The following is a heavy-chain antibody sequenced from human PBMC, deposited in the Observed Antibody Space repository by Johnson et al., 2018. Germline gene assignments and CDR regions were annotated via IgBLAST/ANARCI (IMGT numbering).Heavy chain of an antibody. D-gene: IGHD2-15*01. V-gene: IGHV3-30*03. J-gene: IGHJ4*02. CDR1: GFTFSHYG. CDR3: VRSGGRLVPIDY. Sequence: QVQLVQSGGGVVQPGRSLRLSCAASGFTFSHYGMHWVRQAPGKGLEWLAVISYDGSNKSYADSVKGRFTISRDNSKNTLYLHMNSRRAEDTAVYYCVRSGGRLVPIDYWGQGTLVTVSS. CDR2: ISYDGSNK.